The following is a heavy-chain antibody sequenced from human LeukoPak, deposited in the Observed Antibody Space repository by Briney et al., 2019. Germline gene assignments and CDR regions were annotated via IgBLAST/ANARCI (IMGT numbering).Heavy chain of an antibody. CDR3: GGRIAATGTPFDY. Sequence: SGTPSLTCAVSGGSLISSNWWSWLRQPPGKGLEWIGEIYHSGTTNYIPSLKSRVTISVDKSKNQFSLKLTSVTAADTAVYYCGGRIAATGTPFDYWGQGTVVTVSS. CDR1: GGSLISSNW. V-gene: IGHV4-4*02. CDR2: IYHSGTT. J-gene: IGHJ4*02. D-gene: IGHD6-13*01.